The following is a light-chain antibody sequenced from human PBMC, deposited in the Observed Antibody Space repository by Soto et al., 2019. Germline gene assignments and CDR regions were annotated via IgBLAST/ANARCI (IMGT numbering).Light chain of an antibody. Sequence: QSVLTQPRSVSGSPGQSVTISCTGTSSDVGGYNYVSWYQQHPGKAPKLMIYDVSKRPSRVPDRFSGSKSGNTASLTISGLQAEDEADYYCCSYAGSYTFFGTGIKVTVL. V-gene: IGLV2-11*01. CDR3: CSYAGSYTF. CDR2: DVS. CDR1: SSDVGGYNY. J-gene: IGLJ1*01.